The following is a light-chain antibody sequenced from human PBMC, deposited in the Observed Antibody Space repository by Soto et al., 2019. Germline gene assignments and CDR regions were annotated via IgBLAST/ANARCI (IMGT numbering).Light chain of an antibody. CDR1: QDISNY. CDR2: DAS. CDR3: QQFDNLPYT. Sequence: DLQMTQSPSSLSASVGDRVTITCQASQDISNYLNWYQQKPGKAPKLLIYDASNLETGVPSRFSGSVSGTDFTFTISSLQPEDIATYYCQQFDNLPYTFGQGTKLEI. V-gene: IGKV1-33*01. J-gene: IGKJ2*01.